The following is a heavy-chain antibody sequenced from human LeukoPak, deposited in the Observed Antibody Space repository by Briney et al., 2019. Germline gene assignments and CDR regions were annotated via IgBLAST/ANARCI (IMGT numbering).Heavy chain of an antibody. J-gene: IGHJ4*02. CDR2: TSSSDAGT. CDR3: ARGLDSSGYYYASDY. Sequence: PGGSLRPACAASGFTLSTYAMSWVRQTPWKGLEWVAATSSSDAGTYHADSVRGRFTISRDNSKNTLYLQMNSLRAEDTAVYYCARGLDSSGYYYASDYWGQGTLVTVSS. CDR1: GFTLSTYA. V-gene: IGHV3-23*01. D-gene: IGHD3-22*01.